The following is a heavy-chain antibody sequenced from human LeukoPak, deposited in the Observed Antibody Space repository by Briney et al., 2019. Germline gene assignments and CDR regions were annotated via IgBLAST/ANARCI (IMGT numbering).Heavy chain of an antibody. V-gene: IGHV4-4*02. Sequence: SETLSLTCAVSGGSISSSNWWSWVRQPPGKGLEWTGEINHSGSTNYNPSLKSRVTISVDTSKIQFSLKLSSVTAADTAVYYCARVQAAGTSYYYYYGMDVWGQGTTVTVSS. CDR3: ARVQAAGTSYYYYYGMDV. CDR2: INHSGST. D-gene: IGHD6-13*01. J-gene: IGHJ6*02. CDR1: GGSISSSNW.